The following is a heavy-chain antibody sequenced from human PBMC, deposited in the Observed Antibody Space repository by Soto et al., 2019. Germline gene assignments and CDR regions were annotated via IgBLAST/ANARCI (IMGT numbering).Heavy chain of an antibody. J-gene: IGHJ4*02. CDR3: ARGDDYGDRKAD. V-gene: IGHV3-30-3*01. CDR2: ISYDGSNK. D-gene: IGHD4-17*01. Sequence: QVQLVESGGGVVQPGRSLRLSCGASGFTFSSYAMHWVRQAPGKGLEWVAVISYDGSNKYYADSVKGRFTISRDNSKNRLYLQMNSLRAEDTAVYYCARGDDYGDRKADWGQGTLVTVSS. CDR1: GFTFSSYA.